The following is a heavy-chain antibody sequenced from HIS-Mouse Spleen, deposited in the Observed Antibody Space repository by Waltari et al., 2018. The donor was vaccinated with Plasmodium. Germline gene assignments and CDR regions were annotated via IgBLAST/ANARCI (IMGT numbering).Heavy chain of an antibody. CDR3: AHRPDCSSTSCYGGFDY. Sequence: QITLKESGPTLVKPTQTLTLTCTFSGFSLSTSGVGVGCIRQPPGKALEWLALIYWDDDKRYSPSLKSRLTITKDTSKNQVVLTMTNMDPVDTATYYCAHRPDCSSTSCYGGFDYWGQGTLVTVSS. D-gene: IGHD2-2*01. CDR1: GFSLSTSGVG. J-gene: IGHJ4*02. V-gene: IGHV2-5*02. CDR2: IYWDDDK.